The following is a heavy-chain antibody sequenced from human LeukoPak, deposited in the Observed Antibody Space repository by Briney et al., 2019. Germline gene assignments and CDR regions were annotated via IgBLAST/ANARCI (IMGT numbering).Heavy chain of an antibody. CDR2: INPSGGST. CDR3: ARRTYNWNYGRGVWFDP. J-gene: IGHJ5*02. V-gene: IGHV1-46*01. CDR1: GYTFTSYY. Sequence: ASVKVSCKASGYTFTSYYMHWVRQAPGQGLEWMGIINPSGGSTSYAQKFQGRVTMTRDTSTSTVYMELSSLRSEDTAVYYCARRTYNWNYGRGVWFDPWGQGTLVTVSS. D-gene: IGHD1-7*01.